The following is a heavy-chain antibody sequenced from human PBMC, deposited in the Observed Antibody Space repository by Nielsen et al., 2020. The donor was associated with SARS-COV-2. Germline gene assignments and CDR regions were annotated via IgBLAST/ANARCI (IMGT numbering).Heavy chain of an antibody. CDR2: ISSSSNYT. Sequence: GEPLKISCAASGFTFSDYYMSWIRQAPGKGLEWVSYISSSSNYTNYADSVKGRFTISRDNAKNSLYLQMNSLRAEDTAVYYCARQVGARQDYWGQGTLVTVSS. D-gene: IGHD1-26*01. J-gene: IGHJ4*02. CDR1: GFTFSDYY. V-gene: IGHV3-11*03. CDR3: ARQVGARQDY.